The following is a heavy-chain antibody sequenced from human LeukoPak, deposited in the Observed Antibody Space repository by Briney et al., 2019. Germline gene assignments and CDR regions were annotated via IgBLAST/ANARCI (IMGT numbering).Heavy chain of an antibody. D-gene: IGHD3-22*01. CDR1: GFTFSSYA. V-gene: IGHV3-23*01. CDR2: ISGSGGST. Sequence: GGSLRLSCAASGFTFSSYAMSWVRQAPGKGLEWVSAISGSGGSTYYADSVKGRFTISRDNSKNTLYLQMNSLGAEDTAVYYCAKDLDSSGYYLTFDYWGQGTLVTVSS. CDR3: AKDLDSSGYYLTFDY. J-gene: IGHJ4*02.